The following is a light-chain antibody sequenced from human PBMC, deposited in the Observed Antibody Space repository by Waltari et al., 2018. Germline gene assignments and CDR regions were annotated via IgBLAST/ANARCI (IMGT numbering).Light chain of an antibody. Sequence: SRRANPSIGKYLICDQKKPGQGPRLRIYASTIRATGIPDSFRGRGSGTDFSFTISSLGPEDFVVYYCQKNEALPATFGQGTKVEIK. CDR3: QKNEALPAT. V-gene: IGKV3-20*01. CDR2: AST. J-gene: IGKJ1*01. CDR1: PSIGKY.